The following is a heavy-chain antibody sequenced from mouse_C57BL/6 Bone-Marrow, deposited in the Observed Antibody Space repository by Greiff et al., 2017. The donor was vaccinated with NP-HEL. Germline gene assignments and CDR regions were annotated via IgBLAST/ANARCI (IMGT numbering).Heavy chain of an antibody. CDR2: IDPSDSYT. V-gene: IGHV1-69*01. CDR3: ALQIYGDY. J-gene: IGHJ2*01. CDR1: GYTFTSYW. D-gene: IGHD1-1*02. Sequence: VQLQQPGAELVMPGASVKLSCKASGYTFTSYWMHWVKQRPGQGLEWIVEIDPSDSYTNYNQKFKGKSTVTVDKSSSTAYMQLSSLTSEDSAVYYSALQIYGDYWGQGTTLTVSS.